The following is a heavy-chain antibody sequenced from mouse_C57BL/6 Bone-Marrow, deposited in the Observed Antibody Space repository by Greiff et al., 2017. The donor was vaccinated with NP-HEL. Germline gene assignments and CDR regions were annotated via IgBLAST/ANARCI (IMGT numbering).Heavy chain of an antibody. CDR1: GFSLTSYS. J-gene: IGHJ3*01. CDR2: IWTGGGT. CDR3: ARPFYYDYAWFAY. D-gene: IGHD2-4*01. V-gene: IGHV2-9-1*01. Sequence: VMLVESGPGLVAPSQSLSISCTASGFSLTSYSISWVRQPPGKGLEWLGVIWTGGGTNYNSALNSRLSISKDNSKSQVFLKMNSLQTDDTARDYCARPFYYDYAWFAYWGQGTLVTVSA.